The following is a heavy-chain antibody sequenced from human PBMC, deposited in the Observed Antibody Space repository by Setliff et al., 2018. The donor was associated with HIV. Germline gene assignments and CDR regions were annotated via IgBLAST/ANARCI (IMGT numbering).Heavy chain of an antibody. Sequence: PSETLSLTCIVSNYSITSNYYWAWIRQPPGQGLEWIGSINHGGKTYYSPSLKNRVAISVDTSKNQFSLHFQSVTAADTALYFCARFGDFSYSSRYLYPFDFWGHGALVTVSS. CDR1: NYSITSNYY. CDR3: ARFGDFSYSSRYLYPFDF. J-gene: IGHJ4*01. V-gene: IGHV4-38-2*02. D-gene: IGHD3-3*01. CDR2: INHGGKT.